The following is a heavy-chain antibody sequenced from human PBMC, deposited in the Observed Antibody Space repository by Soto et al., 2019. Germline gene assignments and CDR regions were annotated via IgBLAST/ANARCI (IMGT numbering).Heavy chain of an antibody. CDR2: INHTGGT. CDR1: GGSVNGYY. Sequence: SETLSLTCAVYGGSVNGYYWNWIRQPPGKGLEWIGEINHTGGTHYSPSLKSRVTMSVDTSKNQFSLKLSSVTAADTAVYYCARRLLGGNAFFDYWGQGTLVTVSS. V-gene: IGHV4-34*01. J-gene: IGHJ4*02. D-gene: IGHD2-15*01. CDR3: ARRLLGGNAFFDY.